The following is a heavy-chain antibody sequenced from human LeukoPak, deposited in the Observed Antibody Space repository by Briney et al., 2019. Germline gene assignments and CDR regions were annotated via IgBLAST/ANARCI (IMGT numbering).Heavy chain of an antibody. Sequence: PGGSLRLSCAASGFSVSRIYMTWVRQAPGKGLEWVSVIYNGGSTFYADAVEGRFTISRDSSKNMVYLQMNSLRTEDTAVCYCARDRCSGTSCYGGFDPWVQGTLVSVSA. V-gene: IGHV3-66*02. CDR1: GFSVSRIY. J-gene: IGHJ5*02. CDR2: IYNGGST. CDR3: ARDRCSGTSCYGGFDP. D-gene: IGHD2-2*01.